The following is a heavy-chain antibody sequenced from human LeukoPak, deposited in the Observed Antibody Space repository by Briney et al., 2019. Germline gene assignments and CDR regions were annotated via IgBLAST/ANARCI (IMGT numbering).Heavy chain of an antibody. CDR3: ARSGYNRFDY. CDR2: FSGSGGST. D-gene: IGHD5-24*01. CDR1: GFTFSSYA. Sequence: GGSLRLSCAASGFTFSSYAVSWVRQAPGKGLEWVSAFSGSGGSTYYADSVKGRFTISRDNSKNTLFLQMNSLRADDTAVYYCARSGYNRFDYWGQGTLVTVSS. V-gene: IGHV3-23*01. J-gene: IGHJ4*02.